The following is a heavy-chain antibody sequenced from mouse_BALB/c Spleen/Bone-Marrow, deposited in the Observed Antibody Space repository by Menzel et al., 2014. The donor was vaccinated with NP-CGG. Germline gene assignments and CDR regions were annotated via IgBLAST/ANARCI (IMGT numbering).Heavy chain of an antibody. V-gene: IGHV14-3*02. Sequence: EVQLVESGAELVKPGASVKLSCTASGFNIKDTYMHWVRQRPEQGLEWIGRIDPANGNTKYDPKFQGKATITADTSSNTAYLQLSSLTSEDTAVYYCAGASYYAMDYWGQRTSVTVSS. CDR2: IDPANGNT. CDR1: GFNIKDTY. J-gene: IGHJ4*01. CDR3: AGASYYAMDY.